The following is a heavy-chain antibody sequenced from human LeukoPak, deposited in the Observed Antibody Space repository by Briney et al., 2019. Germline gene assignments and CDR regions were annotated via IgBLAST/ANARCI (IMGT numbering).Heavy chain of an antibody. CDR3: ARSEITMVRGVIITSYFDY. D-gene: IGHD3-10*01. V-gene: IGHV1-18*04. CDR2: ISAYNGNT. CDR1: GYTFTSYG. J-gene: IGHJ4*02. Sequence: ASVKVSCRASGYTFTSYGISWVRQAPGQRLEWMGWISAYNGNTNYAQKLQGRVTMTTDTSTSTAYMELRSLRSDDTAVYYCARSEITMVRGVIITSYFDYWGQGTLVTVSS.